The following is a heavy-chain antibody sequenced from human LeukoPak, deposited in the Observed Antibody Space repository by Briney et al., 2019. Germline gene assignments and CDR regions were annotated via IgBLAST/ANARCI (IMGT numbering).Heavy chain of an antibody. CDR3: ASSRDSSGYYGYPYFDY. J-gene: IGHJ4*02. CDR2: IYHSGST. Sequence: PSETLSLTCTVSGGSISGGGYYWSWIRQPPGKGLEWIGYIYHSGSTYYNPSLKSRVTISVDRSKNQFSLKLSSVTAADTAVYYCASSRDSSGYYGYPYFDYWGQGTLVTVSS. V-gene: IGHV4-30-2*01. D-gene: IGHD3-22*01. CDR1: GGSISGGGYY.